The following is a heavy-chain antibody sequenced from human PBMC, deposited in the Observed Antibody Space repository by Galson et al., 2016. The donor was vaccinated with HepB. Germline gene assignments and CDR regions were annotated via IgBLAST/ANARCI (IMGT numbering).Heavy chain of an antibody. V-gene: IGHV3-30*04. CDR2: TSFDRSKE. Sequence: SLRLSCAGSGITFSTYAMHWVRQAPGKGLEWVAVTSFDRSKEYFADSVKGRFTISRDNSKNTMYLQMNSLRPDDTAVYYCARDGGITGTTDWFDPWGQGTLVTVSS. CDR1: GITFSTYA. CDR3: ARDGGITGTTDWFDP. D-gene: IGHD1-7*01. J-gene: IGHJ5*02.